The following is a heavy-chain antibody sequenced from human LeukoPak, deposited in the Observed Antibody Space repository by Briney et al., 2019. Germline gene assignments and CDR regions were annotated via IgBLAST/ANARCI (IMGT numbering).Heavy chain of an antibody. CDR1: GYTFTGYY. V-gene: IGHV1-2*02. D-gene: IGHD2-15*01. J-gene: IGHJ4*02. CDR3: AREKLGWQLGPNFDY. CDR2: INPNSGGT. Sequence: ASVKVSCKASGYTFTGYYMHWVRQAPGQGLEWMGWINPNSGGTNYAQKFQGRVTMTRDTSISTAYMELSRLRSDDTAVYYCAREKLGWQLGPNFDYWGQGTLVTVSS.